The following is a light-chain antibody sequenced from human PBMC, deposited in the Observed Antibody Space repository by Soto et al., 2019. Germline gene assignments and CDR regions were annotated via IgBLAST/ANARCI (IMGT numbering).Light chain of an antibody. CDR1: QGISNW. J-gene: IGKJ3*01. CDR3: QQANSFPPFT. V-gene: IGKV1-12*01. Sequence: DIQMTQSPSSMSASVGDRVTITCRASQGISNWLAWYQQKPGKAPKLLIYAASSLQSGVPSRFSGSGSGTDFTLTISSLQPEDFATYYCQQANSFPPFTFGPGTKVDIK. CDR2: AAS.